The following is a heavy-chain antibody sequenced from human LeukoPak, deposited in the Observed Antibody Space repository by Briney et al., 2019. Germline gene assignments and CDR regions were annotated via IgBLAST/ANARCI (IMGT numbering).Heavy chain of an antibody. D-gene: IGHD3-10*01. CDR3: ARAAYPTMVRGVIGPQGY. Sequence: SETLSLTCTVSGGSISSYYWSWIRQPPGKGLEWIGYIYQSGSTYYNPPLKSRVTISVDRSKNQFSLKLSSVTAADTAVYYCARAAYPTMVRGVIGPQGYWGQGTLVTVSS. V-gene: IGHV4-59*12. J-gene: IGHJ4*02. CDR2: IYQSGST. CDR1: GGSISSYY.